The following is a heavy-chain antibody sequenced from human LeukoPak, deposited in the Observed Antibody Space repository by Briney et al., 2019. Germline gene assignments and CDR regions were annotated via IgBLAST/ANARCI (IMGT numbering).Heavy chain of an antibody. J-gene: IGHJ3*01. CDR3: AREGSSWYFIQFNAAFDV. CDR1: GYTFTSYG. D-gene: IGHD6-13*01. V-gene: IGHV1-18*01. CDR2: ISAYNGNT. Sequence: ASVKVSCKASGYTFTSYGISWVRQAPGQGLEWMGWISAYNGNTNYAQKLQGRVTMTTDTSTSTAYMELRSLRSDDTAVYYCAREGSSWYFIQFNAAFDVWGQGTMVTVSS.